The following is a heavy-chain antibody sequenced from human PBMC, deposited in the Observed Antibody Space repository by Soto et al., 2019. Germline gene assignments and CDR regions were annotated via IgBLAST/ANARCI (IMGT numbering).Heavy chain of an antibody. CDR2: ISSSSSYI. Sequence: PGGSLRLSCAASGFTFSSYSMNWVRQAPGKGLEWVSSISSSSSYIYYADSVKGRFTISRDNAKNSLYLQMNSLRAEDTAVYYCAYDSSGYYSRPNDYWGQGTLVTVSS. CDR3: AYDSSGYYSRPNDY. D-gene: IGHD3-22*01. CDR1: GFTFSSYS. J-gene: IGHJ4*02. V-gene: IGHV3-21*01.